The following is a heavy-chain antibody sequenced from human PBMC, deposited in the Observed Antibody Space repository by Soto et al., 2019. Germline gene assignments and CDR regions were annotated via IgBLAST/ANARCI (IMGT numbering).Heavy chain of an antibody. Sequence: SETLSLTCTVSGASMSGYYWTWIRQSPGKGLEWIGCVHFTGSTNYNPSLKSRVNISLDTSKNQFSLNLSSVTAADTAVYYCARDHYSSGYYYLTFDSWGQGTMGTVSS. CDR1: GASMSGYY. D-gene: IGHD3-22*01. J-gene: IGHJ3*02. V-gene: IGHV4-59*12. CDR2: VHFTGST. CDR3: ARDHYSSGYYYLTFDS.